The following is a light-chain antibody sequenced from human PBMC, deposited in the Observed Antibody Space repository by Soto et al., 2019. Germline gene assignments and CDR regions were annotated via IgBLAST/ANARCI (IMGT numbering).Light chain of an antibody. CDR3: LQLNTYPWT. Sequence: EIVLTQSPATLSLSPGERATLSCRASQSISLSLAWYQQKPGQAPRLLIHDASKRATGIPARFSGSGSGTEFTLTISSLQPEDVATYYCLQLNTYPWTVGQGTKVDIK. CDR1: QSISLS. CDR2: DAS. V-gene: IGKV3-11*01. J-gene: IGKJ1*01.